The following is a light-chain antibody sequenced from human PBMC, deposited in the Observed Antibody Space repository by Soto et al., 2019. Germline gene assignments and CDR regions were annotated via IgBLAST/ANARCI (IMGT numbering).Light chain of an antibody. CDR2: EVI. J-gene: IGLJ3*02. CDR3: SSYTSSRTWV. V-gene: IGLV2-14*01. Sequence: QSVLTQPASVSGSPGQSITISCTGTSSDIGDYDYVSWYQQHPGKAPKLMIYEVINRPSGVSDRLSGSKSGNTASLTISGLQAEDEADYYCSSYTSSRTWVFGGGTKVTVL. CDR1: SSDIGDYDY.